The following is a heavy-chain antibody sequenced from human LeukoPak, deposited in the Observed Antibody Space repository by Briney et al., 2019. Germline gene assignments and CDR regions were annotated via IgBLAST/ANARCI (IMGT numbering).Heavy chain of an antibody. CDR1: GDSVSSNSAA. V-gene: IGHV6-1*01. CDR3: ARDLYDFWSGYYKRGGGFDY. J-gene: IGHJ4*02. Sequence: SQTLSLTCAISGDSVSSNSAAWNWIRQSPSRGLEWLGRTYYRSKWYNDYAVSVKSRITINPDTSKNQFSLQLNSVTPEDTAVYYCARDLYDFWSGYYKRGGGFDYWGQGTLVTVSS. D-gene: IGHD3-3*01. CDR2: TYYRSKWYN.